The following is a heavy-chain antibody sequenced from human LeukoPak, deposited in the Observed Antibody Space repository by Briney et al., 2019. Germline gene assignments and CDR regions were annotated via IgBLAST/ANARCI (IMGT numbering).Heavy chain of an antibody. CDR1: GYSISSGFH. V-gene: IGHV4-38-2*02. CDR2: IYHNGST. Sequence: SETLSLTCSVSGYSISSGFHWGWIRQPPGKGLEWTGNIYHNGSTYYNPSLKGRVTMSVDTSKNHFSLKLGSVTAADTAVYYCAREVGWLHPLGAFDIWGQGTMVTVSS. D-gene: IGHD5-12*01. CDR3: AREVGWLHPLGAFDI. J-gene: IGHJ3*02.